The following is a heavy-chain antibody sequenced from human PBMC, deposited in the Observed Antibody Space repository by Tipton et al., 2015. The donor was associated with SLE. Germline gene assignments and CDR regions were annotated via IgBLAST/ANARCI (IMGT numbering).Heavy chain of an antibody. V-gene: IGHV4-59*01. D-gene: IGHD2-21*02. CDR3: GRETIKVTVSRFDY. CDR1: GVSITSDY. CDR2: ITSSGST. J-gene: IGHJ4*02. Sequence: TLSLTCTVSGVSITSDYWSWVRQPPGKGLEWIGYITSSGSTYYNPSLKSRVTISLDTSKNHLSLKLTSLTNADTAFYYCGRETIKVTVSRFDYWGQVLLGTVSS.